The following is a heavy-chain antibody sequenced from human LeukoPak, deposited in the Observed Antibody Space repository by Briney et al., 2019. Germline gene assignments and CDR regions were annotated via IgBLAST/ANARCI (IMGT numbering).Heavy chain of an antibody. D-gene: IGHD3-16*01. V-gene: IGHV1-46*01. CDR3: ARPPRGEGGSLRFDY. CDR2: INPSGGST. CDR1: GYTFTSYY. J-gene: IGHJ4*02. Sequence: ASVKVSCKASGYTFTSYYMHWVRQAPGLGLEWMGIINPSGGSTSYAQKFQGRVTMTRDTSTSTVYMELSSLRSEDTAVYYCARPPRGEGGSLRFDYWGQGTLLTVSS.